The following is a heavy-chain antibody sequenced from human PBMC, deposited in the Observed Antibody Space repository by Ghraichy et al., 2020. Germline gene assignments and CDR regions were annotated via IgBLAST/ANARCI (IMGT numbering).Heavy chain of an antibody. CDR3: AKQEGPRGHMKSWSRFGQIYYGVDV. CDR1: GYIFTAFW. J-gene: IGHJ6*02. CDR2: IYPADHEP. Sequence: GGSLRLSCKASGYIFTAFWIGWVRQIPGKGLEWLGSIYPADHEPKYNPSFEGQVTMSVDKAINTDYLRWPNVTAAATGVFYCAKQEGPRGHMKSWSRFGQIYYGVDVWGHGTTVIVSS. V-gene: IGHV5-51*01. D-gene: IGHD3-22*01.